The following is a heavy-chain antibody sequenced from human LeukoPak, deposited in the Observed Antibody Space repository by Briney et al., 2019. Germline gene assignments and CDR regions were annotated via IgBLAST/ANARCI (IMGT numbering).Heavy chain of an antibody. J-gene: IGHJ4*02. Sequence: GASVKVSCMASGYTFTTYYIHWVRQAPGQGLEWMGWINPNSGGTNYAQKFQGRVSMTRDTSISTAFMELSSLRSDDTAAYYCARGDIYFDYWGQGTLVTVSS. CDR3: ARGDIYFDY. D-gene: IGHD2-15*01. V-gene: IGHV1-2*02. CDR1: GYTFTTYY. CDR2: INPNSGGT.